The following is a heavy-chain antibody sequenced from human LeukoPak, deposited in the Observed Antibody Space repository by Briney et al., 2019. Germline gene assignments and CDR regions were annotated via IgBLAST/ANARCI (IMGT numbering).Heavy chain of an antibody. CDR2: IYYSGST. CDR3: ARVPVTDYVWGSSLGAFDI. D-gene: IGHD3-16*01. Sequence: SETLSLTCTASGGSISSFYWSWIRQPPGKGLEWIGYIYYSGSTNYNPSLQSRVTISVDTSKNQFSLKLSSVTAADTAVYYCARVPVTDYVWGSSLGAFDIWGQGTMVTVSS. J-gene: IGHJ3*02. V-gene: IGHV4-59*01. CDR1: GGSISSFY.